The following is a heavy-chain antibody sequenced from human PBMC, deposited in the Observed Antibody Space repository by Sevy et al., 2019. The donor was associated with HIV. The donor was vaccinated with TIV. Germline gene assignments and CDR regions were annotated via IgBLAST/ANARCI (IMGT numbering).Heavy chain of an antibody. CDR1: GYTFTSYY. V-gene: IGHV1-46*03. CDR3: ARDRDCSSTSCFGTDY. CDR2: INPSGCST. D-gene: IGHD2-2*01. J-gene: IGHJ4*02. Sequence: ASVKVSCKASGYTFTSYYMHWVRQAPGQGLEWMGIINPSGCSTSYAQKFQGRVTMTRDTSTSTVYMELSSLRSEDTAVYYCARDRDCSSTSCFGTDYWGQGTLVTVSS.